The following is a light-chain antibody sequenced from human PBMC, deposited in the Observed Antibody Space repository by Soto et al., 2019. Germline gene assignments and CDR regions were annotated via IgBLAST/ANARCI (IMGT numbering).Light chain of an antibody. Sequence: EIVLTQSPATLSLSPGERATLSCRASQSVSTYLAWYQQKPGQAPRLLIYDASKRATGIPARFSGSGSGTDFTLTITSLESEDFATYYCQQLESYPSTFGGGTKVEIK. CDR2: DAS. CDR3: QQLESYPST. V-gene: IGKV3-11*01. CDR1: QSVSTY. J-gene: IGKJ4*01.